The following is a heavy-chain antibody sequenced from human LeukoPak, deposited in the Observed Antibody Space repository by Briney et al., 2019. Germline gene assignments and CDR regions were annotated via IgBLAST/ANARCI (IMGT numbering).Heavy chain of an antibody. D-gene: IGHD4-11*01. Sequence: SVKVSCKASGGTFSSYAISWVRQAPGQGLEWMGRIIPILGIANYAQKFQGRVTITADKSTSTAYMELSSLRSEDTAVYYRARDGGVGYSRASAWFDPWGQGTLVTVSS. J-gene: IGHJ5*02. V-gene: IGHV1-69*04. CDR3: ARDGGVGYSRASAWFDP. CDR2: IIPILGIA. CDR1: GGTFSSYA.